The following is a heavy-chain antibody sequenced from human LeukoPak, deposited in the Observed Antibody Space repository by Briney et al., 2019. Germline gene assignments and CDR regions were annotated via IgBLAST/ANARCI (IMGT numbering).Heavy chain of an antibody. V-gene: IGHV1-69*04. CDR3: ARAHGANWFDP. CDR2: IIPILGIA. J-gene: IGHJ5*02. D-gene: IGHD3-16*01. Sequence: SVKVSFKASGGTFSSYAISWVRQAPGQGLEWMGRIIPILGIANYAQKFQGRVTITADKSTSTAYMELSSLRSEDTAVYYCARAHGANWFDPWGQGTLVTVSS. CDR1: GGTFSSYA.